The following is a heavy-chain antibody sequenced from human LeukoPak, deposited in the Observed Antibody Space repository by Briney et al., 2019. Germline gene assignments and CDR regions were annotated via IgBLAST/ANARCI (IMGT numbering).Heavy chain of an antibody. CDR3: ARERIGYCSGSSCYSGPLDY. D-gene: IGHD2-15*01. CDR1: GFTFSSYA. Sequence: PGGSLRLSCAASGFTFSSYAMHWVRQAPGKGLEWVSSISSSSSYIYYADSVKGRFTISRDNAKNSLYLQMNSLRAEDTAVYYCARERIGYCSGSSCYSGPLDYWGQGTLVTVSS. V-gene: IGHV3-21*01. CDR2: ISSSSSYI. J-gene: IGHJ4*02.